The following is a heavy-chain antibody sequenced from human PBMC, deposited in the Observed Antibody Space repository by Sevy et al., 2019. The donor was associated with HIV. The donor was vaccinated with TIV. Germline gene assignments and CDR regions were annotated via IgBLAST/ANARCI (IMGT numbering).Heavy chain of an antibody. Sequence: GGSLRLSCAASGFSFSTHAMHWVRQAPGKGLESVAVISFDGSDKYYTDSVKGRFTISRDDSKNTLLLQVSSLRAEDTAVYYCARDAGYSTVWYPGYWRQGTLVTVSS. CDR3: ARDAGYSTVWYPGY. J-gene: IGHJ4*02. D-gene: IGHD6-19*01. CDR1: GFSFSTHA. V-gene: IGHV3-30*03. CDR2: ISFDGSDK.